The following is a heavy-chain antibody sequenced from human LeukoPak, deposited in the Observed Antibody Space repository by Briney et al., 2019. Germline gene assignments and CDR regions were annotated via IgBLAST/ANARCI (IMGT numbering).Heavy chain of an antibody. CDR2: IYFTGST. CDR1: GGSISTYY. J-gene: IGHJ3*02. Sequence: SETLSLTCTVSGGSISTYYWSWFRQPPGKGLEWIGYIYFTGSTDYNPSLKSRVTISVDTSNNQFSLKLNSVTAADTAVYYCAREAETGRRDAFDIWGHGTMVTVSS. CDR3: AREAETGRRDAFDI. D-gene: IGHD1-1*01. V-gene: IGHV4-59*01.